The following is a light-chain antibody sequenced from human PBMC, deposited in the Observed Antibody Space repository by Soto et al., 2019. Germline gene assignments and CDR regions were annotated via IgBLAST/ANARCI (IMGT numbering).Light chain of an antibody. CDR1: QSVNIN. J-gene: IGKJ5*01. CDR3: QHYNNWPPIT. V-gene: IGKV3-15*01. CDR2: GAS. Sequence: EIVLTQYPATLSVSPGERATLSCRASQSVNINLAWYQQKPGQAPRLLIYGASTRATGIPARFSGSGSRTEFTLTISSLQSEDFAVYYCQHYNNWPPITFGQGTRLEVK.